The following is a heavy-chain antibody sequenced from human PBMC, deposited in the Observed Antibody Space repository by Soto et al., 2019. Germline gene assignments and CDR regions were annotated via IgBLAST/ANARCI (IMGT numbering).Heavy chain of an antibody. V-gene: IGHV4-59*01. CDR1: GASISSYY. CDR3: AMFSYNVDY. CDR2: ISYSGST. D-gene: IGHD3-10*01. J-gene: IGHJ4*02. Sequence: SETLSLTCTVSGASISSYYWNWIRQPPGKGLEWIGYISYSGSTNYSPSLKSRVTISVDTSENQFSLKLSSVTAADTAVYYCAMFSYNVDYCGQGTLVTVPP.